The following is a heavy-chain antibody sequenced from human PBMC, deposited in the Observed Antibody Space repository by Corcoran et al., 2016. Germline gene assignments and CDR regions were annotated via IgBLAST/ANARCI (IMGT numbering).Heavy chain of an antibody. J-gene: IGHJ5*02. D-gene: IGHD3-22*01. CDR1: GYTFTGYY. CDR2: INPNSGGT. CDR3: AGASYYFDGGFYP. V-gene: IGHV1-2*02. Sequence: QVQLVQSGAEVKKPGASVKVSCKASGYTFTGYYMHWVRKAAGQGLEWMGWINPNSGGTNYAQKFQGRVNMNGDRSMSTAYMELSRLRSDDTAVYYCAGASYYFDGGFYPWGQGTLVTVSS.